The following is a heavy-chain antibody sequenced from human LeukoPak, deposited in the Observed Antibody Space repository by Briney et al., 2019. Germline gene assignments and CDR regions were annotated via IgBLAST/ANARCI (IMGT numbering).Heavy chain of an antibody. CDR3: ARGASSAYFDY. D-gene: IGHD3-22*01. J-gene: IGHJ4*02. V-gene: IGHV1-46*01. CDR1: VYTFTNFY. CDR2: INPSGGVT. Sequence: GASVKLSCKASVYTFTNFYLHWVRQAPVQGLEWMGIINPSGGVTNYAQKFQGRVTMTGDTYTSLVYMELSSLRYEGTAFYYCARGASSAYFDYWGQGTLVTV.